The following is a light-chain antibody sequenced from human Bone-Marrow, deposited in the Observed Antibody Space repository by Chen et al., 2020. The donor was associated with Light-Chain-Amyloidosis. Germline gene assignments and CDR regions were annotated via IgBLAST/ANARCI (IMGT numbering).Light chain of an antibody. CDR3: QQHRT. J-gene: IGKJ1*01. CDR1: QSVSSN. CDR2: GAS. Sequence: EIVMTQSPATLSVFPGERATLSCRASQSVSSNLAWYQQKPGQAPRPLIYGASARATGIPARFSGSGSGTEFTLTISSMQSEDFAVYFCQQHRTFGQGTKVEVK. V-gene: IGKV3-15*01.